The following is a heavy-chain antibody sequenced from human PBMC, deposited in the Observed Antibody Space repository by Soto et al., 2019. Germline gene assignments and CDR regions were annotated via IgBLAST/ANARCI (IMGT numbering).Heavy chain of an antibody. D-gene: IGHD6-13*01. CDR3: ARDEQQLVRGLAY. CDR1: GYTFISYG. CDR2: INAYTGTT. Sequence: QLVQSGGEVKKPGASVQVSCKASGYTFISYGISWVRQAPGQGREWVGWINAYTGTTKLAQKVQGRVTLTTDRSTRTAYLELRSLRSDDTAVYYCARDEQQLVRGLAYWGQGTLVSVSS. V-gene: IGHV1-18*01. J-gene: IGHJ4*02.